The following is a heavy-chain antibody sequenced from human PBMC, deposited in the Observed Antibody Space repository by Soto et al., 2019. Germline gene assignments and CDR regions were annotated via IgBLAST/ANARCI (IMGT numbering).Heavy chain of an antibody. D-gene: IGHD3-3*01. Sequence: ASVKVSCKASGYTFTSYDINWVRQATGQGLERMGWMNPNSGNTGYAQKFQGRVTMTRNTSISTAYMELSSLRSEDTAVYYCARGKVDDFWSGYYSANYYMDVWGKGTTVTVSS. J-gene: IGHJ6*03. CDR2: MNPNSGNT. CDR1: GYTFTSYD. CDR3: ARGKVDDFWSGYYSANYYMDV. V-gene: IGHV1-8*01.